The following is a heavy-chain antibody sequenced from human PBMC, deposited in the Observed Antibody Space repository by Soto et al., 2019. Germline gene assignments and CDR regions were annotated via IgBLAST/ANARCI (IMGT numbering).Heavy chain of an antibody. CDR1: VFTFSNYA. CDR3: AREEIVLVPAAAPLFDP. J-gene: IGHJ5*02. D-gene: IGHD2-2*01. V-gene: IGHV3-74*01. CDR2: INSDGSST. Sequence: PGGSLRLSCAASVFTFSNYAMSWVRQAPGKGLVWVSRINSDGSSTSYADSVKGRFTISRDNAKNTLYLQMNSLRAEDTAVYYCAREEIVLVPAAAPLFDPWGQGTLVTVSS.